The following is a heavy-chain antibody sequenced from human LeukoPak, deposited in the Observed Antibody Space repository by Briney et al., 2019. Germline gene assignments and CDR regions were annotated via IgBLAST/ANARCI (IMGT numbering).Heavy chain of an antibody. CDR1: GGTSDNYS. J-gene: IGHJ4*02. CDR3: ARSYCTGHKCYPGDY. Sequence: SVKLFCKASGGTSDNYSISWVRQAPGQGLEWMGRIIPISDTANYAQKFQGRVLITTDESTSTAYIELRSLRSEDTAVYYCARSYCTGHKCYPGDYWGQGTLVTVSS. CDR2: IIPISDTA. V-gene: IGHV1-69*05. D-gene: IGHD2-8*02.